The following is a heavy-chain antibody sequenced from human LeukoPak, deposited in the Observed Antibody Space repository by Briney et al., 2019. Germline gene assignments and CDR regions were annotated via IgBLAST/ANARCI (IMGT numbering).Heavy chain of an antibody. CDR2: IIPIFGTA. CDR1: GGTFSSYA. CDR3: AREGVYYYDSSGYYLAGYYFDY. J-gene: IGHJ4*02. D-gene: IGHD3-22*01. Sequence: SVKVSCKASGGTFSSYAISWVRQAPGQGLEWMGGIIPIFGTANYAQKFQGRVTITTDESTSTAYMELSSLRSEDTAVYYCAREGVYYYDSSGYYLAGYYFDYWGQGTLVTVSS. V-gene: IGHV1-69*05.